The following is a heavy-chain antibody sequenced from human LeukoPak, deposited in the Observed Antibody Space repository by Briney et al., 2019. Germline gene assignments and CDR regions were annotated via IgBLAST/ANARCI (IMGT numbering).Heavy chain of an antibody. CDR3: ARDRVTFDAFDI. D-gene: IGHD4-23*01. CDR1: GGSISSGSYY. Sequence: SQTLSLTCTVSGGSISSGSYYWSWIRQPAGKEQEWIGRIYTSGSTNYNPSLKSRVTISVDTSKNQFSLKLSSVTAADTAVYYCARDRVTFDAFDIWGQGTMVTVSS. V-gene: IGHV4-61*02. J-gene: IGHJ3*02. CDR2: IYTSGST.